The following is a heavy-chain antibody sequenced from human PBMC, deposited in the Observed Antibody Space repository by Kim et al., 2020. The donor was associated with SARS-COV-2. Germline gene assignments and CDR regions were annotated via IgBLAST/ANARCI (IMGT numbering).Heavy chain of an antibody. Sequence: SETLSLTCAVYGGSFSGYYWSWIRQPPGKGLEWIGEINHSGSTNYNPSLKSRVTISVDTSKNQFSLKLSSVTAADTAVYYCARVYSTYYYDSSGLRFDYWGQGTLVTVSS. CDR1: GGSFSGYY. CDR2: INHSGST. CDR3: ARVYSTYYYDSSGLRFDY. D-gene: IGHD3-22*01. J-gene: IGHJ4*02. V-gene: IGHV4-34*01.